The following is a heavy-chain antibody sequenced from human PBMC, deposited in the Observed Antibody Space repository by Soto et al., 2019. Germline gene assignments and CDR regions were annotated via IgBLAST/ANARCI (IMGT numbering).Heavy chain of an antibody. V-gene: IGHV1-18*01. Sequence: QVRLVQSGAEVKKPGASVKVSCKASGYTFTSYGITWVRQAPGQVLEGMGWISAYNGNTNYAQKPQGRVTMTTDTSTSKAYMELWSLRSEATAVYYCARTARVYYDVCGGFQTGHKGWFDPWGQGTLVTVSS. J-gene: IGHJ5*02. CDR2: ISAYNGNT. D-gene: IGHD3-3*01. CDR3: ARTARVYYDVCGGFQTGHKGWFDP. CDR1: GYTFTSYG.